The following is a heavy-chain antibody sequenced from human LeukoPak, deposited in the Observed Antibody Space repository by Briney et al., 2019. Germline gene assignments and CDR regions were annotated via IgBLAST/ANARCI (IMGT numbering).Heavy chain of an antibody. V-gene: IGHV3-23*01. D-gene: IGHD6-19*01. Sequence: GGSLRLSCAASGFTFSHYVMTWVRQAPGKGLEWVSAISGSGGSTYYADSVKGRFTISRDNSKNTLYLQMNSLRAEDTAVYYCAKGRGIAVAGNFDYWGQGTLVTVSS. CDR1: GFTFSHYV. CDR3: AKGRGIAVAGNFDY. CDR2: ISGSGGST. J-gene: IGHJ4*02.